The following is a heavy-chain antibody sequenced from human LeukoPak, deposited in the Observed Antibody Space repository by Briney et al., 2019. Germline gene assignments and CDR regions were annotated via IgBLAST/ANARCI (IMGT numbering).Heavy chain of an antibody. J-gene: IGHJ3*02. V-gene: IGHV3-23*01. D-gene: IGHD1-1*01. CDR1: GFTFSSYA. CDR3: ARWTNFHAFDI. Sequence: GGSLRLSCAASGFTFSSYAMSWVRQAPGKGLEWVSAISGSGGSTYYADSVKGRFTISRDDSKNTVYLQMNSLRAEDTAVYYCARWTNFHAFDIWGQGTMVTVSS. CDR2: ISGSGGST.